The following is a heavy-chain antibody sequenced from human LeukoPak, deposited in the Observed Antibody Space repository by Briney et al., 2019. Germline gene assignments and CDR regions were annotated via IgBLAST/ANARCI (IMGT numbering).Heavy chain of an antibody. D-gene: IGHD3-3*01. CDR3: ARDRDFWSGYSPDYYYYYYMDV. CDR1: GGTFSSYA. CDR2: IIPIFGTA. J-gene: IGHJ6*03. V-gene: IGHV1-69*13. Sequence: SVNVSCKASGGTFSSYAISWVRQAPGQGLEWMGGIIPIFGTANYAQKFQGRVTITADESTSTAYMELSSLRSEDTAVYYCARDRDFWSGYSPDYYYYYYMDVWGKGTTVTVSS.